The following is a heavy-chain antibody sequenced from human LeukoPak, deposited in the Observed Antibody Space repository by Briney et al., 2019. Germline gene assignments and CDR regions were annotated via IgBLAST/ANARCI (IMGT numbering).Heavy chain of an antibody. J-gene: IGHJ6*03. CDR2: TSYDGSQK. D-gene: IGHD6-13*01. CDR3: ARDFSSWYKHDYHYMDV. CDR1: GFTFSSYA. V-gene: IGHV3-30*04. Sequence: GGSLRLSCAASGFTFSSYAMHWVRQAPGKGLEWVAVTSYDGSQKYYPDSVKGRFTISRDNSKNTLYLQMNSLRGEDTAVYYCARDFSSWYKHDYHYMDVCGKGTTVTVSS.